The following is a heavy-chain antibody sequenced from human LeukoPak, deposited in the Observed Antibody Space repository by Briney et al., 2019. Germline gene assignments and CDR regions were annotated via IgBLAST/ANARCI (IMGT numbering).Heavy chain of an antibody. CDR3: TIHDSGVFDM. CDR2: IYPGDSDT. J-gene: IGHJ3*02. Sequence: GASLNISCKGSGYSFTNYWIGWVRAIPGRGLGWMGIIYPGDSDTRYRPSLQGQVTISADKSITTAYLQWSSLKAADTAMYYCTIHDSGVFDMWGQGTMVTASS. V-gene: IGHV5-51*01. CDR1: GYSFTNYW. D-gene: IGHD4-17*01.